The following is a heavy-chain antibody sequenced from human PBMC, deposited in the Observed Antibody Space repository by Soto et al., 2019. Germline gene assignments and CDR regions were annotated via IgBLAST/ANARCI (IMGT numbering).Heavy chain of an antibody. V-gene: IGHV3-11*01. CDR3: ARVWCSGGSCSWPVIAD. CDR1: GFTFSDHY. D-gene: IGHD2-15*01. CDR2: TSSSGSTI. J-gene: IGHJ4*02. Sequence: QVQLVESGGGLVKPGGSLRLSCTASGFTFSDHYMSWIRQAPGEGLEWVSYTSSSGSTIYYADSVKGRFTISRDNAKNSLYLQMHSLRAVATAVYYCARVWCSGGSCSWPVIADLGEGTLVSVST.